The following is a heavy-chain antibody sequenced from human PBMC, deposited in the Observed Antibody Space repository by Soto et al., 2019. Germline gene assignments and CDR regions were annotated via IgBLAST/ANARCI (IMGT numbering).Heavy chain of an antibody. Sequence: QVQLQESGPGLVKPSGTLSLTCVVSGGSLSSNNWWSWVRQSPGRGLQWIGEVYHTGRTSYNPSLRGQVTMSLDKSKHQFSLRLTSVTAADTAVYYCAKGNEALDVWGQGTTVIVSS. CDR3: AKGNEALDV. CDR1: GGSLSSNNW. CDR2: VYHTGRT. D-gene: IGHD1-1*01. J-gene: IGHJ6*02. V-gene: IGHV4-4*02.